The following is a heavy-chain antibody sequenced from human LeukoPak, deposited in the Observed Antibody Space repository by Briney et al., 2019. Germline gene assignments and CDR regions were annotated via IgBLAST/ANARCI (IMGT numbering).Heavy chain of an antibody. J-gene: IGHJ6*03. CDR3: ARNEVHRGAPPYYMDV. V-gene: IGHV1-46*01. CDR1: GYTFTSYY. D-gene: IGHD3-10*01. CDR2: INPSGGST. Sequence: ASVKVSCKASGYTFTSYYMHWVRQAPGQGLEWMGIINPSGGSTSYAQKFQGRVTMTRDMSTSTVYMELSSLRSDDTAVYYCARNEVHRGAPPYYMDVWGKGTTVIISS.